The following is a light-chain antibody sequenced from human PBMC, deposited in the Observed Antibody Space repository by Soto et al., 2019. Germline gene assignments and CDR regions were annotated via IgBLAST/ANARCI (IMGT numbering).Light chain of an antibody. V-gene: IGKV3-11*01. Sequence: EIVLTQSPATLSLSPGERATLSCRASQSVSSYLAWYQQKPGQAPRLLIYDASNRATGIPARFSGSASGTDFTLTISSLEPEDFAVYYCQQRSNWPRNTFGQGTRLEIK. CDR3: QQRSNWPRNT. CDR2: DAS. J-gene: IGKJ5*01. CDR1: QSVSSY.